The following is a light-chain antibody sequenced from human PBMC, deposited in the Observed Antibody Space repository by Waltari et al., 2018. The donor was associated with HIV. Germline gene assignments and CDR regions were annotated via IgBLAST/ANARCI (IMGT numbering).Light chain of an antibody. CDR2: GAS. CDR1: QTISTY. V-gene: IGKV1-9*01. CDR3: QQVNSYPLT. Sequence: DIQLTQSPPFLSASPGARASIACRANQTISTYLAWYQQKPGKAPKLLLYGASILQTGVPSRFTGRGSGTEFHLTITSLQPEDFATYYCQQVNSYPLTFGRGTKVEVK. J-gene: IGKJ4*01.